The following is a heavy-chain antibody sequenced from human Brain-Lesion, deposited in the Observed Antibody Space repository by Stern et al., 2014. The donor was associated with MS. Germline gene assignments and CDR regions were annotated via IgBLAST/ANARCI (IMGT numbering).Heavy chain of an antibody. CDR2: FDPEDGET. J-gene: IGHJ4*02. V-gene: IGHV1-24*01. Sequence: VQLLESGAEVKKPGASVKVSCKVSGYNLTELSMHWVRQAPRKGLEWMGGFDPEDGETIYAQKFQGRVTMTEDTSTDTAYMELSSLRSEDTAVYYCATLSPGAGGNYYRHFDYWCQGTLVTVSS. D-gene: IGHD1-26*01. CDR1: GYNLTELS. CDR3: ATLSPGAGGNYYRHFDY.